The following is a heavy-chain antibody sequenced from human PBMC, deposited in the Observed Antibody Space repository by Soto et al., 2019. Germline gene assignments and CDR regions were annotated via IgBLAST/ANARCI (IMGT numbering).Heavy chain of an antibody. CDR2: ISGSGGST. Sequence: GGSLRLSCAASGFTFSSYAMSWVRQAPWKGLEWVSAISGSGGSTYYADSVKGRFTISRDNSKNTLYLQMNSLRAEDTAVYYCAKDLGGGCSGGSCFDAFDIWGQGTMVTVSS. V-gene: IGHV3-23*01. D-gene: IGHD2-15*01. CDR3: AKDLGGGCSGGSCFDAFDI. CDR1: GFTFSSYA. J-gene: IGHJ3*02.